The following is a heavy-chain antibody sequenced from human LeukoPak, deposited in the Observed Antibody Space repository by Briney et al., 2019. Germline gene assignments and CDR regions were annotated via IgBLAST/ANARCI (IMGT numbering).Heavy chain of an antibody. CDR1: GFTFSSYE. CDR2: ISSSGSTI. D-gene: IGHD1-26*01. J-gene: IGHJ4*02. V-gene: IGHV3-48*03. Sequence: GGTLRLSCAASGFTFSSYEMNWVRQAPGKGLEWVSYISSSGSTIYYADSVEGRFTISRDNAKNSLYLQMNSLRAEDTAVYYCARDRGGSYFSPFDYWGQGTLVTVSS. CDR3: ARDRGGSYFSPFDY.